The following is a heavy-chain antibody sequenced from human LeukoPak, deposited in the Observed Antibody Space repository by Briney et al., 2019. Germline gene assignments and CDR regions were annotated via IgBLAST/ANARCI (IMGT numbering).Heavy chain of an antibody. J-gene: IGHJ4*02. CDR2: ISWNSGSI. Sequence: GGSLRLSCAVSGFSFDVYYMHWARHARGKGLEWVSGISWNSGSIGYAESVKGRFTISRDNAKNSLYLQMDSLRAEDTALYYCATSSREGEDSSGWASFDYWGQGTLVTVSS. D-gene: IGHD6-19*01. CDR1: GFSFDVYY. CDR3: ATSSREGEDSSGWASFDY. V-gene: IGHV3-9*01.